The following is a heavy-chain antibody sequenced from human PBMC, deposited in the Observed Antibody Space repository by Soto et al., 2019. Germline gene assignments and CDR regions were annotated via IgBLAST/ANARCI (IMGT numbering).Heavy chain of an antibody. CDR2: ISAYNGNT. J-gene: IGHJ4*02. D-gene: IGHD6-19*01. CDR1: GYTLPSYG. CDR3: ARTKYSSGPGYYFDY. Sequence: ASVKVSCKASGYTLPSYGISWVRQAPGQGLEWMGWISAYNGNTNYAQKLQGRVTMTTDTSTSTAYMELRSLRSDDTAVYYCARTKYSSGPGYYFDYWGQGTLVTVSS. V-gene: IGHV1-18*01.